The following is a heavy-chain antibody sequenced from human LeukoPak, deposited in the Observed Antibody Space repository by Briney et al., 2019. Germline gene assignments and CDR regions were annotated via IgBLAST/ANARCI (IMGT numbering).Heavy chain of an antibody. Sequence: GGSLRLSCAASGFTFSNFAMSWVRQAPGKGLEWVSAMSSVTYYADSVKGRFTTSRGDSKSTLFLQMNSLRAEDTAVYYCAKAFFSGSGGNHKHFDSWGQGTLVTVSS. D-gene: IGHD3-10*01. V-gene: IGHV3-23*01. CDR2: MSSVT. J-gene: IGHJ4*02. CDR3: AKAFFSGSGGNHKHFDS. CDR1: GFTFSNFA.